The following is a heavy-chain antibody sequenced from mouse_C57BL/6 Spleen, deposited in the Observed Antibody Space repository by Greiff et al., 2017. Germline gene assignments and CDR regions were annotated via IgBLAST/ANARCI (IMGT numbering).Heavy chain of an antibody. J-gene: IGHJ4*01. CDR1: GFSLTSYG. Sequence: QVQLKQSGPGLVAPSQSLSITCTVSGFSLTSYGVHWVRQPPGKGLEWLVVIWSDGSTTYNSALKSRLSISKDNSKSQVFLKMNSLQTDDTAMYYCARALYGNFPMDYWGQGTSVTVSS. V-gene: IGHV2-6*03. D-gene: IGHD2-1*01. CDR3: ARALYGNFPMDY. CDR2: IWSDGST.